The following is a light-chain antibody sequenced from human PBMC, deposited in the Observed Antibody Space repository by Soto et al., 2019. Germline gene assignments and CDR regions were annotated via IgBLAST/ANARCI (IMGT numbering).Light chain of an antibody. J-gene: IGLJ1*01. V-gene: IGLV2-14*02. CDR1: SSNVGSYKL. Sequence: QSARTQPASVSGAPGQSITISCTGTSSNVGSYKLVSWYQQHPGKAPKLMIFEVNKRPSGVSNRFSGSKSGNTASLTISGLKVEDEADYYCTSCITANTRCVFGSGTKGTVL. CDR2: EVN. CDR3: TSCITANTRCV.